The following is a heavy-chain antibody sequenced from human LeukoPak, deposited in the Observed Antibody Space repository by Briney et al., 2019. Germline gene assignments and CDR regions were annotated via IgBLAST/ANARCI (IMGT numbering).Heavy chain of an antibody. J-gene: IGHJ2*01. CDR2: FYIGGGT. CDR1: GGSISDNY. Sequence: PSETLSLTCSVSGGSISDNYWIWIRQPAGKGLELIVRFYIGGGTNYNPSLKNRVTMSVDTSKNQFSLNLSSVTAADTAVYYCARGHLSFDWYFDLWGRGTLVTVSS. V-gene: IGHV4-4*07. CDR3: ARGHLSFDWYFDL.